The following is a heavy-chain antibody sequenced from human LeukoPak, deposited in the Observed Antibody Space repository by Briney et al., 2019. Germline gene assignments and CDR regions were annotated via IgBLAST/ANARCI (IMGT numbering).Heavy chain of an antibody. D-gene: IGHD5-24*01. CDR3: ARDPVEMATTEFDY. CDR1: GYTFTGYY. Sequence: ASVKVSCKASGYTFTGYYMRWVRQAPGQGLEWMGWMNPNSGGTNYAQKFQGRVTMTRDTSISTAYMELSRLRSDDTAVYYCARDPVEMATTEFDYWGQGTLVTVSS. J-gene: IGHJ4*02. V-gene: IGHV1-2*02. CDR2: MNPNSGGT.